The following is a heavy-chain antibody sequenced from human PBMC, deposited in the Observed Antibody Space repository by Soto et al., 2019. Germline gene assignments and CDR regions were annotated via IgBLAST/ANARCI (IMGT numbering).Heavy chain of an antibody. J-gene: IGHJ6*02. CDR2: FDPEDGGT. CDR1: GYTLTELS. V-gene: IGHV1-24*01. Sequence: GASVKVSCKVSGYTLTELSMHWVRQAPGKGLEWMGGFDPEDGGTIYAQKFQGRVTTTEDTSTDTAYMELSSLRSDDTAVYYCSVRPPKQRFWSGYYSYYYYGMDVWGQGTTVTVSS. D-gene: IGHD3-3*01. CDR3: SVRPPKQRFWSGYYSYYYYGMDV.